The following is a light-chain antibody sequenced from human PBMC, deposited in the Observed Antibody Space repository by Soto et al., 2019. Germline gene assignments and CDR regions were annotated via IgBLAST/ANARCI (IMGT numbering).Light chain of an antibody. Sequence: EVLTTQSPATLSVAPGERATLSCRASQSVSNNLAWYQQKPGQAPRLLFYGASTRTTGIPARFSGSGSGTAFTLTISSLPSEGFAVYYWEQYNNWPFTFGPGTKVDSK. CDR3: EQYNNWPFT. CDR1: QSVSNN. V-gene: IGKV3-15*01. CDR2: GAS. J-gene: IGKJ3*01.